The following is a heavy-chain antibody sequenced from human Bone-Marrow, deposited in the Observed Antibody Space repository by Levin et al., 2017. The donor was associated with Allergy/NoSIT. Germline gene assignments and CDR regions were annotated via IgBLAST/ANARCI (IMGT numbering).Heavy chain of an antibody. D-gene: IGHD3-9*01. Sequence: GGFLRLSCAASGFNFSTYNMNWVRQAPGKALEWVSSINSGSTDIYYADSLKGRFTISRDNAENSLYLQMNGLRAGDTAVYYCARDRTYGILRNYGMDVWGQGTTVTVSS. CDR1: GFNFSTYN. CDR2: INSGSTDI. CDR3: ARDRTYGILRNYGMDV. V-gene: IGHV3-21*01. J-gene: IGHJ6*02.